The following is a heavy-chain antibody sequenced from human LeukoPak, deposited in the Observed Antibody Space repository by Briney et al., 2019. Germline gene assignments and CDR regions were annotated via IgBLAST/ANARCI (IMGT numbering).Heavy chain of an antibody. CDR1: GFTFSSYA. D-gene: IGHD6-13*01. V-gene: IGHV3-30*04. CDR2: ISYDGSNE. Sequence: GGSLRLSCAASGFTFSSYAMHWVRQAPGKGLVWVAVISYDGSNEYYADSVKGRFTISRDNSKNTLYLQMNSLRAEDTAVYYCARSRQLAPIDYWGQGTLVTVSS. J-gene: IGHJ4*02. CDR3: ARSRQLAPIDY.